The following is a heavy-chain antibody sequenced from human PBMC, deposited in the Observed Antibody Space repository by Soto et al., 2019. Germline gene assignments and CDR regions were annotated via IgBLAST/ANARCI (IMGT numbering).Heavy chain of an antibody. CDR1: GFTVSSNY. D-gene: IGHD1-26*01. Sequence: EVQLVESGGGLVQPGGSLRLSCAASGFTVSSNYMSWVRQAPGKGLEWVSVIYSGGSTYYADSVKGRFTISRHNANNSLYLQMNSLRAEDTAVYYCARARWELSFDYWGQGTLVTVSS. V-gene: IGHV3-53*04. CDR3: ARARWELSFDY. J-gene: IGHJ4*02. CDR2: IYSGGST.